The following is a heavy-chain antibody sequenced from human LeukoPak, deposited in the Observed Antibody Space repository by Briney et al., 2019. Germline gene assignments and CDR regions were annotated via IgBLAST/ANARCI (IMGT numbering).Heavy chain of an antibody. CDR3: ARVRISGRWLQFRAHYFDY. D-gene: IGHD5-24*01. V-gene: IGHV1-3*01. Sequence: GASVKVSCKASGYTFSNHDMHWVRQAPGHSLEWVGCINPDTGYTKYSHEFQGRVTITRDTSASTTYMELSSLRSDDTAVYYCARVRISGRWLQFRAHYFDYWGQGTLVTVSS. J-gene: IGHJ4*02. CDR1: GYTFSNHD. CDR2: INPDTGYT.